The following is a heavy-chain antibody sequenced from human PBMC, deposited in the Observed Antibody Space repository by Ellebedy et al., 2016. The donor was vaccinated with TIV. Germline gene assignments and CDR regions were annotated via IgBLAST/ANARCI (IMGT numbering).Heavy chain of an antibody. V-gene: IGHV5-51*01. Sequence: GESLKISCKGSGHSFNNYWIGWVRQMPGKGLEWMAIIYPGDSNTLYSPSFQGQITISADKSIGTAYLQWSSLKASDSAMYYCARRPTYGPLEFFDYWGQGTLVTVSS. CDR2: IYPGDSNT. J-gene: IGHJ4*02. CDR3: ARRPTYGPLEFFDY. D-gene: IGHD1-1*01. CDR1: GHSFNNYW.